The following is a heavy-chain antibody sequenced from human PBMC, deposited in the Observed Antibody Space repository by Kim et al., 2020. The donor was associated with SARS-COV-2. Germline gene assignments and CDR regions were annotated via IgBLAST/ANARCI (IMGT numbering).Heavy chain of an antibody. Sequence: SVKVSCKASGGTFSSYAISWVRQAPGQGLEWMGGIIPIFGTANYAQKFQGRVTITADESTSTAYMELSSLRSEDTAVYYCARVRLFSSSGWFDAFDIWGQGTMVTVSS. D-gene: IGHD6-19*01. CDR3: ARVRLFSSSGWFDAFDI. V-gene: IGHV1-69*13. CDR2: IIPIFGTA. CDR1: GGTFSSYA. J-gene: IGHJ3*02.